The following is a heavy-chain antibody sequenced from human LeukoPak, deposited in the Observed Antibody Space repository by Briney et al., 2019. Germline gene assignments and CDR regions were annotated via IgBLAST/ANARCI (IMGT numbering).Heavy chain of an antibody. J-gene: IGHJ3*02. CDR2: IRYDGSNK. D-gene: IGHD2-2*01. CDR3: AKGKYQLTPDAFDI. V-gene: IGHV3-30*02. CDR1: GFTFSSYG. Sequence: PGGSLRLSCAASGFTFSSYGMHWVRQAPGKGLEWVAFIRYDGSNKYYADSVKGRFTISRDNSKNTLYLQMNSLRAEDTAVYYCAKGKYQLTPDAFDIWGQGTMVTVSS.